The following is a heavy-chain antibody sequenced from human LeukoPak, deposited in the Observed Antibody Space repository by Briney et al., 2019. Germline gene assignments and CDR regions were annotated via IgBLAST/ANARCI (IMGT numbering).Heavy chain of an antibody. CDR2: IYSSGST. Sequence: PSETLSLTCTVSGGSISSYYWSWIRQPPGKGLEWLGYIYSSGSTYYNPSLESRVTISVDTSKNHFSLKLSSVTAADTAVYYCAGHYYHSSGSYSFDYWGQGTLVTVSS. CDR3: AGHYYHSSGSYSFDY. J-gene: IGHJ4*02. V-gene: IGHV4-59*01. D-gene: IGHD3-22*01. CDR1: GGSISSYY.